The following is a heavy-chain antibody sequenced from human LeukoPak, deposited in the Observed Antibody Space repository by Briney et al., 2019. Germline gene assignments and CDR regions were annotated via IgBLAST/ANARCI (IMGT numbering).Heavy chain of an antibody. CDR2: INTNTGNP. V-gene: IGHV7-4-1*02. J-gene: IGHJ4*02. D-gene: IGHD3-22*01. CDR1: GYSFSSNA. Sequence: ASVKVSCKTSGYSFSSNAMNWVRQAPGQGLEWMGWINTNTGNPTYAQGFTGRFVFSLDISVSTAYMVISSLEAEDTAVYYCARGGHDSGGYYRYYFDYWGQGTPVTVSS. CDR3: ARGGHDSGGYYRYYFDY.